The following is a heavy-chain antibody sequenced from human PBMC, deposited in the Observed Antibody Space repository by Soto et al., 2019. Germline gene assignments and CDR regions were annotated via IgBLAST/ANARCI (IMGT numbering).Heavy chain of an antibody. J-gene: IGHJ3*02. Sequence: QVQLVQSGAAVKKPGSSVKVSCKASGGTFSSYAISWVRQAPGQGLEWMGGIIPIFGTANYAQKFQGSVTTTADESTSTADMELSSLRSEDTAVYYCARSHMVVGTATTTLQAFDIWGQGTMVTVSS. V-gene: IGHV1-69*01. D-gene: IGHD2-21*02. CDR2: IIPIFGTA. CDR1: GGTFSSYA. CDR3: ARSHMVVGTATTTLQAFDI.